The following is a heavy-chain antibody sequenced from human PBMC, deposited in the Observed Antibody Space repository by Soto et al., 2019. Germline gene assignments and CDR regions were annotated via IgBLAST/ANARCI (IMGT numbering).Heavy chain of an antibody. Sequence: TLSLTCTVSGGSISNYHWSWIRQPPGKGLEWIAYIYCSGSTNYNPSLKSRVTVSVDTSKNQFSLNLNSVTAADTAVYYCARGPTNYYGSGSRAHFDYWGQGTLVTVSS. J-gene: IGHJ4*02. D-gene: IGHD3-10*01. CDR1: GGSISNYH. CDR2: IYCSGST. CDR3: ARGPTNYYGSGSRAHFDY. V-gene: IGHV4-59*01.